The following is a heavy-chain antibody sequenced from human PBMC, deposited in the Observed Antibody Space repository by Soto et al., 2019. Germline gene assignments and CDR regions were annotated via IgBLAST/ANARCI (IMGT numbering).Heavy chain of an antibody. Sequence: EVQLVESGGGLVQSGGSLRLSCAASGFTFSSYWMSWVRQGPGKGPEWVANIKQDGSDKYYVDSVKGRFTISRDNPKNSLYLKISSLGADDTDVYHSAKSLSAIPSDSWGQGTLVTVSS. CDR2: IKQDGSDK. V-gene: IGHV3-7*05. CDR3: AKSLSAIPSDS. J-gene: IGHJ4*02. CDR1: GFTFSSYW.